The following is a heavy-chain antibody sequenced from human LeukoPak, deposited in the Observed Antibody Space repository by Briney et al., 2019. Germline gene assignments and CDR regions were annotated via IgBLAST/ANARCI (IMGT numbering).Heavy chain of an antibody. CDR1: GGSISSGSYY. Sequence: SETLSLTCTASGGSISSGSYYWSWIRQPAGKGLEWIGRIYTSGSTNYNPSLKSRVTISVDTSKNQFSLKLSSVTAADTAVYYCAREPLVVPAQFDYWGQGTLVTVSS. CDR2: IYTSGST. CDR3: AREPLVVPAQFDY. J-gene: IGHJ4*02. V-gene: IGHV4-61*02. D-gene: IGHD2-2*01.